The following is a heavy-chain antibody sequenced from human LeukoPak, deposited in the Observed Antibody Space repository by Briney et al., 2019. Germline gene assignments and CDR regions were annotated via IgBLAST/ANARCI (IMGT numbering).Heavy chain of an antibody. V-gene: IGHV3-43*01. J-gene: IGHJ4*02. CDR1: GFTFDDYT. Sequence: PGGSLRLSCAASGFTFDDYTMHWVRQAPGKGLEWASLISWDGGSTYYADSVKGRFTISRDNSKNSLYLQMNSLRTEDTALYYCAKDSSNWAFDYWGQGTLVTVSS. CDR2: ISWDGGST. CDR3: AKDSSNWAFDY. D-gene: IGHD1-1*01.